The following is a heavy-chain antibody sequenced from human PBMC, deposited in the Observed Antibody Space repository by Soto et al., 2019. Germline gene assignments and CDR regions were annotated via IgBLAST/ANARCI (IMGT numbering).Heavy chain of an antibody. J-gene: IGHJ4*02. V-gene: IGHV2-5*02. D-gene: IGHD4-17*01. CDR3: AHAGDYDLLSFDH. CDR1: GFSLTSPHMG. CDR2: IYWDDDE. Sequence: QITLRESGPALVRPAQTLTLTCTFSGFSLTSPHMGVAWISQPPGKAMEWLALIYWDDDERFNPSLKDRLASSKDTSKNQVVLTMTTMGHLDTATYFCAHAGDYDLLSFDHWGPGTLVTVSS.